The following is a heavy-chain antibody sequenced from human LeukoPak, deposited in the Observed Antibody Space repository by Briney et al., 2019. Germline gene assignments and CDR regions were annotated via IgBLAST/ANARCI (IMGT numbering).Heavy chain of an antibody. D-gene: IGHD3-10*01. J-gene: IGHJ4*02. CDR3: ARVPGTSNYYGSGSPDY. V-gene: IGHV3-7*04. Sequence: GGSLRLSCAASGFPFRRYWMSWVRQAPGKGLEWVANIKKDGDDKHYVDSVKGRFTVSRDNAKTSLYLQMNNLRAEDTAVYYSARVPGTSNYYGSGSPDYWGQGTLVTVSS. CDR1: GFPFRRYW. CDR2: IKKDGDDK.